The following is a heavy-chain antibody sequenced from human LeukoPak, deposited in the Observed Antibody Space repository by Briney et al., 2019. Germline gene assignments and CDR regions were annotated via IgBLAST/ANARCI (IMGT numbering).Heavy chain of an antibody. CDR1: GGTFSSYA. CDR3: ASLYYDILTGYSRDNWFDP. J-gene: IGHJ5*02. D-gene: IGHD3-9*01. Sequence: SVKVSCKASGGTFSSYAIIWVRQAPGQGLEWMGRIIPILGIANYAQKFQGRVTITADKSTSTAYMELSSLRSEDTAVYYCASLYYDILTGYSRDNWFDPWGQGTLVTVSS. V-gene: IGHV1-69*04. CDR2: IIPILGIA.